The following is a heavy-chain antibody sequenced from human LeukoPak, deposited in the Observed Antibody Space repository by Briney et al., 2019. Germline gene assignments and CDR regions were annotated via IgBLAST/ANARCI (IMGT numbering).Heavy chain of an antibody. CDR3: ARGKATVTPGYFDY. Sequence: GGSLRLSCVGSGFTFNNYWMSWVRRAPGRGLEWVANIKQDGSEGYYVDSVKGRFTISRDNAKTSLYLEMNSLRAEDTAVYYCARGKATVTPGYFDYGGQGTLVTVSP. V-gene: IGHV3-7*03. CDR2: IKQDGSEG. CDR1: GFTFNNYW. J-gene: IGHJ4*02. D-gene: IGHD4-17*01.